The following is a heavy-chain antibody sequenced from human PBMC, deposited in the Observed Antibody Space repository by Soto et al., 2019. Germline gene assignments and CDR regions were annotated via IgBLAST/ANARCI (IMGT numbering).Heavy chain of an antibody. D-gene: IGHD6-19*01. CDR1: GYSFSDFD. Sequence: ASVKVSCKASGYSFSDFDMHWVRQAPGHGLEWVGWINPTRGGTNFAQKFQGRVILTADTSTSIAYMEVSRLASDDTAVYFCAKGVTAATSGWLSRFDTWGQGTLVTVSS. V-gene: IGHV1-2*02. J-gene: IGHJ4*02. CDR2: INPTRGGT. CDR3: AKGVTAATSGWLSRFDT.